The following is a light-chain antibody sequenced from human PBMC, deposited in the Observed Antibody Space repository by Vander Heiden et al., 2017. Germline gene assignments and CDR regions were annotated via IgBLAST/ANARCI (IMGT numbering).Light chain of an antibody. Sequence: DIQMTQSPSSLSASVGVSVTITCRASQSISSFLNWYQQKPGKAPKLLVYAASSLRSGVPSRSSGSGSGTDFTLTSSRLQPEDFVIYYWQQSYWTPITFGRGTRVEIK. CDR3: QQSYWTPIT. CDR2: AAS. J-gene: IGKJ5*01. CDR1: QSISSF. V-gene: IGKV1-39*01.